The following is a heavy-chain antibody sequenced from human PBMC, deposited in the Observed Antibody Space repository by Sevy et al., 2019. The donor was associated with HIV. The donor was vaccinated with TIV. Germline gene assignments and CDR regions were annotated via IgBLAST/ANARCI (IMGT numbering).Heavy chain of an antibody. CDR1: GFTFSTYA. D-gene: IGHD3-10*01. J-gene: IGHJ4*02. CDR3: AKDRVSGTYYTGDFHY. Sequence: GGSLRLSCAASGFTFSTYAMTWVRQAPGKGLEWVSVISSSAGSTYYSDSVKGRFTISRDNSKNTLYLQMNSLRAEDTAVYYCAKDRVSGTYYTGDFHYWGQGTPVTVSS. CDR2: ISSSAGST. V-gene: IGHV3-23*01.